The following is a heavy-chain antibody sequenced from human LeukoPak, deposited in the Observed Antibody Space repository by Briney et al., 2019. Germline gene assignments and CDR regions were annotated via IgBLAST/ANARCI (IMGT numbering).Heavy chain of an antibody. V-gene: IGHV3-30*18. CDR1: GFTFSNFG. CDR2: ISYDGKNE. D-gene: IGHD5-24*01. J-gene: IGHJ4*02. CDR3: AKQMAVDYFDY. Sequence: GRSLRLSCAASGFTFSNFGMHWVRQAPGKGPEWVAVISYDGKNEYYTDSVKGRFTISRDNAKNTLYLQMNSLRVEDTAVYYCAKQMAVDYFDYWGQGTPVTVSS.